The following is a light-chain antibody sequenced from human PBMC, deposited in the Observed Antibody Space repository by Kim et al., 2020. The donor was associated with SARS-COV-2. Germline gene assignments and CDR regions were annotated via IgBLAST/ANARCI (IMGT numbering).Light chain of an antibody. V-gene: IGKV3-20*01. CDR2: GAS. CDR3: QQYISSPWT. J-gene: IGKJ1*01. Sequence: SPGARAALSCRARQSISNNYVAWYHQKPGQAPRLLIYGASRRATGIPDRFSGSGSGTDFTLTISRLEPEDFAVYYCQQYISSPWTFGQGTKVDIK. CDR1: QSISNNY.